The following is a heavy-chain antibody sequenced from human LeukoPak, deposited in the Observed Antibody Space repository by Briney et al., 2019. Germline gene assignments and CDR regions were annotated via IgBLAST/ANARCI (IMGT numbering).Heavy chain of an antibody. CDR1: GFPFSTYA. D-gene: IGHD2-2*02. V-gene: IGHV3-23*01. Sequence: GGSLRLSCAASGFPFSTYAMSWGRQAPGKGLEWVSSISDNGGSTSYADSVKGRFTISRDNSKNTLYLQMNSLRAEDTAVYHCAKAGCSRTTCYTNFWGQGMLVTVSS. CDR3: AKAGCSRTTCYTNF. CDR2: ISDNGGST. J-gene: IGHJ4*02.